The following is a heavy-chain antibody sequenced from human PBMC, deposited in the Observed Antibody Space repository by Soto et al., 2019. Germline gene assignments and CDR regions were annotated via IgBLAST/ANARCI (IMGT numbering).Heavy chain of an antibody. Sequence: PGGSLRLSCAASGFTFSSYAMSWVRQAPGKGLEWVSAISGSGGSTYYADSVKGRFTISRDNSKNTLYLQMNSLRAEDTAVYYCAKEREDIGAVVAGDTFDYWGQGTRVAVSS. CDR2: ISGSGGST. D-gene: IGHD2-15*01. J-gene: IGHJ4*02. V-gene: IGHV3-23*01. CDR1: GFTFSSYA. CDR3: AKEREDIGAVVAGDTFDY.